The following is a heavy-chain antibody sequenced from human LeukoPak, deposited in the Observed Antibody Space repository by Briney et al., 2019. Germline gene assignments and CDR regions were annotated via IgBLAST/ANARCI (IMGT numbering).Heavy chain of an antibody. CDR3: ARVVGVAAAAEANYDYVWGSYRYDVLDY. Sequence: SETLSLTCTVSGGSISSSSYYWGWIRQPPGKGLEWIGSIYYSGSTYYNPSLKSRVTISVDTSKNQFSLKLSSVTAADTAVYYCARVVGVAAAAEANYDYVWGSYRYDVLDYWGQGTLVTVSS. J-gene: IGHJ4*02. V-gene: IGHV4-39*07. CDR1: GGSISSSSYY. D-gene: IGHD3-16*02. CDR2: IYYSGST.